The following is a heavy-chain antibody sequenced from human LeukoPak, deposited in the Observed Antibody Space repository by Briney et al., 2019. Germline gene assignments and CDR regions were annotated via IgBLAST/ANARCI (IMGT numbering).Heavy chain of an antibody. CDR3: ARDKDTAMVGDY. J-gene: IGHJ4*02. D-gene: IGHD5-18*01. Sequence: ASVKVSCKASGYTFTGHYMHWARQAPGQGLEWMGWINPNSGGTNYAQNFQGRVTMTRDTSISSAYMELSSLRSDDPAAYYCARDKDTAMVGDYWGQGTLLTVSS. V-gene: IGHV1-2*02. CDR1: GYTFTGHY. CDR2: INPNSGGT.